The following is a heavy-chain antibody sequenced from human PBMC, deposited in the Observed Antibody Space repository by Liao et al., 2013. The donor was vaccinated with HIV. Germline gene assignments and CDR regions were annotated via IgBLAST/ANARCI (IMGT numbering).Heavy chain of an antibody. CDR3: ARGSWFDT. Sequence: QLQLQESGSGLVKPSQTLSLTCAVSGDSISSGAYSWTWIRQPPGKGLEWIGYIDHSGSTYYSPSLKSRVTISVDRSRNEFSLKLSSVTAADTAVYYCARGSWFDTWGQGMLVTVSS. CDR1: GDSISSGAYS. J-gene: IGHJ5*02. V-gene: IGHV4-30-2*01. CDR2: IDHSGST.